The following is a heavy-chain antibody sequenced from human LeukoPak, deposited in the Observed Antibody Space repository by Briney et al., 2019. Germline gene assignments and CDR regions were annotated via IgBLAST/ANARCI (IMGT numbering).Heavy chain of an antibody. J-gene: IGHJ4*02. CDR3: AKDEATSGGGLAS. CDR1: GFSVSGTH. D-gene: IGHD3-16*01. Sequence: PGGSLRLSCATSGFSVSGTHMSWVRQAPGKGLEWVSAMYTGGTTYYADSVQGRFTIYRDNSKNTLYLQMNSLRAEDTAVYYCAKDEATSGGGLASWGQGTLVSVSS. V-gene: IGHV3-53*01. CDR2: MYTGGTT.